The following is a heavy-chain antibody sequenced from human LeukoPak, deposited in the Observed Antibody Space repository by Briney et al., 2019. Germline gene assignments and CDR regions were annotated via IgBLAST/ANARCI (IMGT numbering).Heavy chain of an antibody. CDR3: EDGIRDAFDY. CDR1: AVSFTAYP. V-gene: IGHV3-48*02. J-gene: IGHJ4*02. Sequence: PGGYPRSFCATPAVSFTAYPMNWGRHDLEEGREWISSILSTAGGTKYAYYADSVKGRFTISRDYGKNTLYLHMNSLRDADSFFFQAEDGIRDAFDYWGQGILVTVSS. CDR2: ILSTAGGT. D-gene: IGHD5-24*01.